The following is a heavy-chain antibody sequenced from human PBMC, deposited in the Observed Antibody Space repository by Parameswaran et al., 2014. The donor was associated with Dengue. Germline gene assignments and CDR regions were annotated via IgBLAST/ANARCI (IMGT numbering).Heavy chain of an antibody. J-gene: IGHJ6*03. D-gene: IGHD3-10*01. Sequence: RWIRQPPGKGLEWIGYISYSGSTNNNPSLKSRVSIFVHAAKNQFSLNLDSVTAADTAVYYCARARSHSASGTYMGGFYYMDVWGQRDPGHRLL. CDR3: ARARSHSASGTYMGGFYYMDV. CDR2: ISYSGST. V-gene: IGHV4-59*01.